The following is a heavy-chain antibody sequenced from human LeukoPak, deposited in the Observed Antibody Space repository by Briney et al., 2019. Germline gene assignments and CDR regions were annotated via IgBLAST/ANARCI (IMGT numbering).Heavy chain of an antibody. J-gene: IGHJ3*02. Sequence: TSETLSLTCAVSGGSISSGGYSWSWIRQPPGKGLEWIGYIYHSGSTYYNPSLKSRVTISVDRSKNQFSLKLSSVTAADTAVYYCARTIPLTTVTTGHGFDIWGQGQWSPSLQ. D-gene: IGHD4-11*01. CDR3: ARTIPLTTVTTGHGFDI. CDR2: IYHSGST. V-gene: IGHV4-30-2*01. CDR1: GGSISSGGYS.